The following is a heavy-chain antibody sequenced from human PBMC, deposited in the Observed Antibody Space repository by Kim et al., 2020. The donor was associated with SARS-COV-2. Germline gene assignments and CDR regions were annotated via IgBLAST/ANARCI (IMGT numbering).Heavy chain of an antibody. J-gene: IGHJ4*02. V-gene: IGHV1-3*01. CDR3: ARGAAAGNDY. D-gene: IGHD6-13*01. Sequence: KYSQNFQGRVTITRDTSASTAYLGLRSLRSEDTAVYYCARGAAAGNDYWGQGTLVTVSS.